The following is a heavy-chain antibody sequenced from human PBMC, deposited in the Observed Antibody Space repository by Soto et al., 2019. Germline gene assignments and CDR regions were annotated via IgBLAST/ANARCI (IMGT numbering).Heavy chain of an antibody. V-gene: IGHV4-59*08. CDR1: GGSISSYY. CDR3: ARTILTGYARHDY. J-gene: IGHJ4*02. D-gene: IGHD3-9*01. CDR2: IYYSGST. Sequence: PSETLSLTCTVSGGSISSYYWSWIRQPPGKGLEWIGYIYYSGSTNYNPSLKSRVTISVDTSKNQFSLKLSSATAADTAVYYCARTILTGYARHDYWGQGTLVTVSS.